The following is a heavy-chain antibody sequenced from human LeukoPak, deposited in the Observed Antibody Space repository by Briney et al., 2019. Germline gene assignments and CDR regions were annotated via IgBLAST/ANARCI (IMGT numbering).Heavy chain of an antibody. V-gene: IGHV1-69*13. CDR1: VGTFSSYA. CDR2: IIPIFGTA. J-gene: IGHJ4*02. D-gene: IGHD3-22*01. CDR3: ARGRDYYDSSGYYSYYFDY. Sequence: GASVKVSCKASVGTFSSYAISWVRHAPGQGLEWMGGIIPIFGTANYAQKFQGRVTITADESTSTAYMELSSLRSEDTAVYYCARGRDYYDSSGYYSYYFDYWGQGTLVTVSS.